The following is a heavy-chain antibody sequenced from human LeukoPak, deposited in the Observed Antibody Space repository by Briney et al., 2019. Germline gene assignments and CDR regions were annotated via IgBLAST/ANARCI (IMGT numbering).Heavy chain of an antibody. CDR1: GYSFTSYW. D-gene: IGHD4-17*01. Sequence: GESLKISCKGSGYSFTSYWIGWVRQMPGKGLEWMGIIYPGDSDTRYSPSFQGQVTISADKSISTAHLQWSSLKASDTAMYYCARHKTTVTTPRTGYYYYGMDVWGQGTTVTVSS. V-gene: IGHV5-51*01. CDR3: ARHKTTVTTPRTGYYYYGMDV. CDR2: IYPGDSDT. J-gene: IGHJ6*02.